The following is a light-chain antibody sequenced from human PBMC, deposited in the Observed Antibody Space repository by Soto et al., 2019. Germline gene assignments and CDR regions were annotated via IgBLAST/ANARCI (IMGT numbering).Light chain of an antibody. Sequence: EIVLTQSPATLSLSPGERATLSCRASQNVNTYLAWYQQKPGQAPRLLIYDASNRATGIPARFSGSGSGTDFTLTISSLEPEDFAVYYCQQRTNWFTFGPGTKVDIK. CDR1: QNVNTY. CDR3: QQRTNWFT. CDR2: DAS. V-gene: IGKV3-11*01. J-gene: IGKJ3*01.